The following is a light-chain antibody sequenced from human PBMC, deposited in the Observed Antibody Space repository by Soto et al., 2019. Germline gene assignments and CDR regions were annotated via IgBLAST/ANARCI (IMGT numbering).Light chain of an antibody. V-gene: IGLV2-23*01. CDR1: SSDVANDKF. CDR2: EGT. Sequence: QSVLTQPASVSGSPGQSINVSCTGASSDVANDKFVSWYQQHPGKAPKLMIYEGTKRPSGVSDRFSASKSGDTASLTISGLQAEDEADYYCCSYAHSDTRNYVFGTGTKVTVL. J-gene: IGLJ1*01. CDR3: CSYAHSDTRNYV.